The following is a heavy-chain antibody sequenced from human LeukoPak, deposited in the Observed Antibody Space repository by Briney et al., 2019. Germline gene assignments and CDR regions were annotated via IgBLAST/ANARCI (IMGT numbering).Heavy chain of an antibody. J-gene: IGHJ5*01. CDR3: ARLWIVATWFD. D-gene: IGHD2-2*03. V-gene: IGHV4-39*02. CDR2: IFYSGKT. CDR1: NGSMTSDSYY. Sequence: SETLTLTCTVSNGSMTSDSYYWAWVRQPPGKGLEWIGTIFYSGKTYYSASLKSRVTVSLDTSKKNFSLRLSSVTAADTAVYYCARLWIVATWFD.